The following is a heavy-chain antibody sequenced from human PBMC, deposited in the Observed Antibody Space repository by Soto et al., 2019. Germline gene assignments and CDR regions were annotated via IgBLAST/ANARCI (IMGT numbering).Heavy chain of an antibody. CDR3: AKETGRGYSDGSPYYFDY. CDR2: ITYDGSNT. D-gene: IGHD5-18*01. CDR1: GFTFSNFG. V-gene: IGHV3-30*18. J-gene: IGHJ4*02. Sequence: VQLVESGGGVVQPGRSLRLSCAASGFTFSNFGIPWVRQAPGKGLEWVAVITYDGSNTYYADSVKGRFTISRDNSKNTLNLQMNSLRADDTAVYYYAKETGRGYSDGSPYYFDYWGQGTLVTVSS.